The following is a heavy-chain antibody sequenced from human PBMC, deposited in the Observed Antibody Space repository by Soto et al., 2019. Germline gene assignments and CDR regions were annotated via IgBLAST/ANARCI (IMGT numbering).Heavy chain of an antibody. CDR3: ARDVDRRHDDRTGYSFDY. V-gene: IGHV3-66*01. Sequence: EVQLVESGGGLVQPGGSLRLSCAASGFTVSDNYMNWVRQAPGKGLEWVAVIYRGTTYYADSVKGRFTISRDNSKNTLYLQRSSLRPEDTAVYYCARDVDRRHDDRTGYSFDYWGQGTLVAVSS. CDR2: IYRGTT. J-gene: IGHJ4*02. D-gene: IGHD3-22*01. CDR1: GFTVSDNY.